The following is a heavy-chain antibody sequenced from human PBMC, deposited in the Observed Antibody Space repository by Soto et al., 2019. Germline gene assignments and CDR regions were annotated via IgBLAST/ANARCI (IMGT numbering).Heavy chain of an antibody. CDR2: ISSSSSYI. J-gene: IGHJ5*02. V-gene: IGHV3-21*01. Sequence: GLLRLSWGASEGTCSSYSMNWVRQAPGKGLEWVSSISSSSSYIYYADSVKGRFTISRDNAKNSLYLQMNSLRAEDTAVYYCASGALPWGQGTLVTVSS. CDR1: EGTCSSYS. CDR3: ASGALP.